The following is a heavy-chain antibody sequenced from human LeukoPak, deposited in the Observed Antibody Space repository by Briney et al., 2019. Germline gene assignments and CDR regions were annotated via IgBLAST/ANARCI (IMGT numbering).Heavy chain of an antibody. CDR2: ISAYNGNT. D-gene: IGHD4-17*01. CDR1: GYTFTSYG. CDR3: ARDPPMTTVSYYYGMDV. J-gene: IGHJ6*02. Sequence: ASVKVSCKASGYTFTSYGISWVRQAPGQGLEWMGWISAYNGNTNYAQKLQGRVTMTTDTSTSTAYMELRSLRSVDTAVYYCARDPPMTTVSYYYGMDVWGQGTPVTVSS. V-gene: IGHV1-18*01.